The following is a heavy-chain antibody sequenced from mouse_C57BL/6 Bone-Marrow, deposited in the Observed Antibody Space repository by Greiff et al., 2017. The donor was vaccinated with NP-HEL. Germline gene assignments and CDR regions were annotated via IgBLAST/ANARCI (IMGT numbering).Heavy chain of an antibody. Sequence: VQLQQSGAELVRPGASVKLSCTASGFNIKDDYMHWVKQRPEQGLEWIGWIDPENGDTEYASKFQGKATITADTSSNTAYLQLSSLTSEDTAVYYCTTRFTTVVATDYWGQGTTLTVSS. CDR2: IDPENGDT. V-gene: IGHV14-4*01. CDR1: GFNIKDDY. D-gene: IGHD1-1*01. J-gene: IGHJ2*01. CDR3: TTRFTTVVATDY.